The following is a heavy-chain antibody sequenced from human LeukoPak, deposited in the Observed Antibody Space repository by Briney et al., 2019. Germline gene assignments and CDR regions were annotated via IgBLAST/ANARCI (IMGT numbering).Heavy chain of an antibody. CDR3: ARRDMTAVTAYAFDI. J-gene: IGHJ3*02. CDR2: IYYSGST. D-gene: IGHD4-11*01. Sequence: PSETLSLTCAVYGGSFSGYYWSWIRQPPGKGLEWIGSIYYSGSTYYNPSLSSRVTISLDMSKNQFSLKLRSVTAADTAVYYCARRDMTAVTAYAFDIWGQGTMVTVSS. V-gene: IGHV4-34*01. CDR1: GGSFSGYY.